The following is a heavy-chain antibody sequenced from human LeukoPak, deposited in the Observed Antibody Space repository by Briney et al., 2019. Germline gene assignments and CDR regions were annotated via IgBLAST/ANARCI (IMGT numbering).Heavy chain of an antibody. CDR2: IYYSGST. Sequence: SETLSLTCTVSGGSISSYYWSWIRQRPGKGLEWSGYIYYSGSTNYNPSLKSRVTISVDTSKNQFSLKLSSVTAADTAVYYCARDRGYDILTGYYYYGMDVWGKGTTVTVSS. CDR3: ARDRGYDILTGYYYYGMDV. CDR1: GGSISSYY. J-gene: IGHJ6*04. D-gene: IGHD3-9*01. V-gene: IGHV4-59*01.